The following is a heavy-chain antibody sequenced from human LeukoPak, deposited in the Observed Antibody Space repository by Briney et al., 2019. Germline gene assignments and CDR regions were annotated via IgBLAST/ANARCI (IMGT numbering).Heavy chain of an antibody. J-gene: IGHJ5*02. CDR1: GGTFRSYA. Sequence: EASVKVSCKASGGTFRSYAIRWVRQAPGRGREWRGGIIPIFGTANYAQQLQGRVTITPDESTSTAYMDLSSLRSEHTAVYYCARDCSYYGSGSYCSGFDPWGQGTLVTVSS. CDR3: ARDCSYYGSGSYCSGFDP. CDR2: IIPIFGTA. D-gene: IGHD3-10*01. V-gene: IGHV1-69*13.